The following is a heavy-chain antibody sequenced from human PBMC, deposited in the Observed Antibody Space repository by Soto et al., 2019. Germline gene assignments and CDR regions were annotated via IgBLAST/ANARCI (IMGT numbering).Heavy chain of an antibody. CDR1: GGTFSSYA. Sequence: QVQLVQSGAEVKKPGSSVKVSCKASGGTFSSYAISWVRQAPGQGLEWMGGIIPIFGTANYAQKFQGRVTMTADEXXSXAFXELSSLRSEDTAVYYCARGPGYSGYDLTSDWYFDLWGRGTLVTVSS. V-gene: IGHV1-69*12. D-gene: IGHD5-12*01. CDR3: ARGPGYSGYDLTSDWYFDL. J-gene: IGHJ2*01. CDR2: IIPIFGTA.